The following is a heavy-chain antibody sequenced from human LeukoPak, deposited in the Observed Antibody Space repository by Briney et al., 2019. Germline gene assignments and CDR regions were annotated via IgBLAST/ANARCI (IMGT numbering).Heavy chain of an antibody. CDR2: MSYSGTT. CDR3: ANRGIYGYFNF. V-gene: IGHV4-39*01. J-gene: IGHJ4*02. CDR1: GGSITDSIYY. D-gene: IGHD3-10*01. Sequence: PSETLSLTCSVTGGSITDSIYYWGWVRQPQGKGLEWIGSMSYSGTTYYNPSLKSRVIIFADTSKNQFSLRLASVTAADTAVYYCANRGIYGYFNFWGQGTLVTVSS.